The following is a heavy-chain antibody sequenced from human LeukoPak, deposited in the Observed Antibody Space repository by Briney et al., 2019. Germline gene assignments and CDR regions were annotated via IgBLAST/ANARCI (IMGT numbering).Heavy chain of an antibody. CDR2: IYYSGST. J-gene: IGHJ4*02. CDR3: ARGGRSSGWYYFDY. Sequence: SETLSLTCTVSGGPISSSSYSWGWIRQPPGKGLEWIGYIYYSGSTNYNPSLKSRVTISVDTSKNQFSLKLSSVTAADTAVYYCARGGRSSGWYYFDYWGQGTLVTVSS. V-gene: IGHV4-61*05. CDR1: GGPISSSSYS. D-gene: IGHD6-19*01.